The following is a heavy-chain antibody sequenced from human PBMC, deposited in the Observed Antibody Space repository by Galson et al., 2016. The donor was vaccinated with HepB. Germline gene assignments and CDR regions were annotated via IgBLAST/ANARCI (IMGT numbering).Heavy chain of an antibody. CDR1: GFTFSNYW. J-gene: IGHJ4*02. D-gene: IGHD5-18*01. Sequence: SLRLSCAASGFTFSNYWMHWVRQAPGKGPVWVSHINNDGSRTTYADSVKGRFTISRDNAKHTLDLQMNILRVEDTAIYYCVVQLWAWGQGTRVTVSS. V-gene: IGHV3-74*01. CDR2: INNDGSRT. CDR3: VVQLWA.